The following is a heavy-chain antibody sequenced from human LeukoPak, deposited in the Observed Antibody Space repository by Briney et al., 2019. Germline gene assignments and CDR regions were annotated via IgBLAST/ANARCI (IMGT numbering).Heavy chain of an antibody. V-gene: IGHV3-53*04. J-gene: IGHJ4*02. D-gene: IGHD1-14*01. CDR2: IYSGGST. Sequence: PGGSLRLSCAASGFTVSSNYMGWVRQAPGKGLEWVSVIYSGGSTYYADSVKGRFTISRHNSKNTLYLQMNSLRAEDTAVYYCARDFPLRSGNYIDCWGQGTLVTVSS. CDR3: ARDFPLRSGNYIDC. CDR1: GFTVSSNY.